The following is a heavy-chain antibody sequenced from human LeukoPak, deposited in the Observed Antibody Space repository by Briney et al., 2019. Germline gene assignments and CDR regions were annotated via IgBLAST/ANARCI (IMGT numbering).Heavy chain of an antibody. CDR3: ARASGYSSSWYPFDY. CDR1: GFTFSSYA. D-gene: IGHD6-13*01. Sequence: GGSLRLSCAASGFTFSSYAMSWVRQAPGKGLEWVSAISGSGGSTYYADSVKGRSTISRDNSKNTLYLQMNSLRAEDTAVYYCARASGYSSSWYPFDYWGQGTLVTVSS. J-gene: IGHJ4*02. CDR2: ISGSGGST. V-gene: IGHV3-23*01.